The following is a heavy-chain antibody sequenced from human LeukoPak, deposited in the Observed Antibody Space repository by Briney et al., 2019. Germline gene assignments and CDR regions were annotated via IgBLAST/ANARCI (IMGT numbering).Heavy chain of an antibody. CDR3: ARETKLLWFGEPTYYFDY. Sequence: ASVKVSCKASGYTFTSYYLHWVRQAPGQGLEWMGIINPSGGGTSNAQKFQGRVTMTTDTSTSTAYMELRSLRSDDTAVYYCARETKLLWFGEPTYYFDYWGQGTLVTVSS. D-gene: IGHD3-10*01. V-gene: IGHV1-46*01. CDR1: GYTFTSYY. CDR2: INPSGGGT. J-gene: IGHJ4*02.